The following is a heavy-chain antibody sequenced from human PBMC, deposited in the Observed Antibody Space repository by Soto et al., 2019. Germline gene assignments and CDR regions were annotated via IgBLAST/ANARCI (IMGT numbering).Heavy chain of an antibody. CDR2: ISSSSGTI. J-gene: IGHJ4*02. CDR3: ARGRSGLGVDY. D-gene: IGHD3-9*01. CDR1: GFTFSSYS. Sequence: EVQLVESGGGLVQPGGSLRLSCAASGFTFSSYSMNWVRQAPGKGLEWVSYISSSSGTIYYADSVKGRFTISRDNAKNSLSLQMNSLRDEDTAVYYCARGRSGLGVDYWGQGTLVTVSS. V-gene: IGHV3-48*02.